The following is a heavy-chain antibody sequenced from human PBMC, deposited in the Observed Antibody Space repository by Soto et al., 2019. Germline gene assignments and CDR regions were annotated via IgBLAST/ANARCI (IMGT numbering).Heavy chain of an antibody. CDR1: GFTSDDYA. J-gene: IGHJ4*02. D-gene: IGHD2-2*01. Sequence: EVQLVESGGGLVQPGRSLRLSCAASGFTSDDYAIHWVRQPPGKGLEWVSSISGNSDYIGYADSVKGRFTISRDDAKSSLYLEMNSLRADDTALYYCAKDCTSTTCFSTWGRGTLVTVSS. CDR2: ISGNSDYI. CDR3: AKDCTSTTCFST. V-gene: IGHV3-9*02.